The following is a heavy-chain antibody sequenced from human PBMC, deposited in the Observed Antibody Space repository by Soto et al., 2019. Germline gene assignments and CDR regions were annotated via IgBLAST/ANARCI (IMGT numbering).Heavy chain of an antibody. CDR3: AKDGGREGYFGNWFDP. CDR1: GGTFSNYA. J-gene: IGHJ5*02. V-gene: IGHV1-69*15. CDR2: IIPIFGTR. D-gene: IGHD2-15*01. Sequence: QVQLVQSGAEVKKPGSSVKVSCKASGGTFSNYAITWVRQAPGQGLEWLGRIIPIFGTRDYAQKFQGRVTRCFRRREYAERFQARFTIAADASTTTAYMELSSLRSDDTAVYYCAKDGGREGYFGNWFDPWGQGTLVTVSS.